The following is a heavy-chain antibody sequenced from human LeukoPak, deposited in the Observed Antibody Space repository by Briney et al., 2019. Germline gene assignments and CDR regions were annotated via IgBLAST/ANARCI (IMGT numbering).Heavy chain of an antibody. D-gene: IGHD2-2*01. Sequence: GGSLRLSCAASGFTFSSYWMSWVRQAPGKGLEWVANIKQDGSEKYYVDSVKGRFTISRDNAKNSLYLQMNSLRAEDTAVYYCVVVPAAMRGPFDYWGQGTLVTVSS. CDR1: GFTFSSYW. V-gene: IGHV3-7*01. CDR3: VVVPAAMRGPFDY. CDR2: IKQDGSEK. J-gene: IGHJ4*02.